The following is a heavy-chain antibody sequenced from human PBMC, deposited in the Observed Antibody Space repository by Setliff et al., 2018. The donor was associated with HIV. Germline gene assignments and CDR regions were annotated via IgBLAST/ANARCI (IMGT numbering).Heavy chain of an antibody. CDR3: SRLRGYSFGLASYYXYYMDV. J-gene: IGHJ6*03. CDR2: IKSKTDGGTT. CDR1: GFTFSSYA. V-gene: IGHV3-15*01. Sequence: GGSLRLSCAASGFTFSSYAMHWVRQAPGKGLEWVGRIKSKTDGGTTDYAAPVKGRFTISREDSKNTLYLQMNSLKTEDTAVYYCSRLRGYSFGLASYYXYYMDVWGKGTTVTVSS. D-gene: IGHD5-18*01.